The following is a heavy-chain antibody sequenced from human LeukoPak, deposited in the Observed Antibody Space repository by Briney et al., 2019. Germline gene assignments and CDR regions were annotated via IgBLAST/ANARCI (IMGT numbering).Heavy chain of an antibody. D-gene: IGHD6-19*01. CDR2: ISGTTGST. Sequence: PGGSLRLSCAASGFTFSTYVMTWVRQAPGKGLEWVSGISGTTGSTYYADSVRGRFTISRDNSKNTFFLQMNTLRAADTAVYYCAKGSGSGWYGWFAPWGQGTLVTVSS. CDR1: GFTFSTYV. CDR3: AKGSGSGWYGWFAP. J-gene: IGHJ5*02. V-gene: IGHV3-23*01.